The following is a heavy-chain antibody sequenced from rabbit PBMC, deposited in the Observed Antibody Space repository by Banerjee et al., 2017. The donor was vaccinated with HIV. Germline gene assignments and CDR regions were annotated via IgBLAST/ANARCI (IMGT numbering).Heavy chain of an antibody. CDR3: AKGDGSSGWGFNL. V-gene: IGHV1S40*01. J-gene: IGHJ4*01. Sequence: QSLEESGGDLVKPGASLTLTCTASGFSFSRTYWISWVRQAPGKGLEWIGCTHTADGNTYYASWAKGRFTISKTSSTTVTLQMTSLTAADTAAYFCAKGDGSSGWGFNLWGPGTLVTVS. D-gene: IGHD4-1*01. CDR2: THTADGNT. CDR1: GFSFSRTYW.